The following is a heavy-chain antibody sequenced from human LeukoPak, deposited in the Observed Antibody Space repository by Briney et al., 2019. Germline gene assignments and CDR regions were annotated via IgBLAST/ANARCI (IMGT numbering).Heavy chain of an antibody. CDR3: ARSSAGAVQAYYLDY. J-gene: IGHJ4*02. CDR1: GGSISSSNW. V-gene: IGHV4-4*02. D-gene: IGHD6-6*01. Sequence: SSETLSLTCAVSGGSISSSNWWSWVRQPPGKGLEWIGEIYHSGSTNYNPSLKSRVTISVDKSKNQFSLKLSSVTAADTAVYYCARSSAGAVQAYYLDYWGQGTLVTVSS. CDR2: IYHSGST.